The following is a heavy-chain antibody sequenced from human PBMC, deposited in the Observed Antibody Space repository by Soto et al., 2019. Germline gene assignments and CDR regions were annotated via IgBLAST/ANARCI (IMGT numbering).Heavy chain of an antibody. CDR2: ISYDGSNK. CDR1: GFTFSSYG. D-gene: IGHD3-16*01. V-gene: IGHV3-30*18. Sequence: GRSLRLSCAASGFTFSSYGMHWVRQAPGKGLEWVAVISYDGSNKYYADSVKGRFTISRDNSKNTLYLQMNSLRAEDTAVYYCAKDAYASGTFDYWGQGTLVTVSS. J-gene: IGHJ4*02. CDR3: AKDAYASGTFDY.